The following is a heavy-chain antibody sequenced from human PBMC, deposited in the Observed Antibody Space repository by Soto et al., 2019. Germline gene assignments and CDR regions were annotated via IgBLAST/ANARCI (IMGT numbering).Heavy chain of an antibody. CDR2: IFYTGTT. CDR1: GGSISYNSYY. CDR3: ARLVVVAPVANA. Sequence: SETLSLTCSVSGGSISYNSYYWGWIRQPPGKGLGWVGGIFYTGTTYYSPSLKDRVTISVDTSKNSFSLNLTSVTAADTAVYFCARLVVVAPVANAWGQGTLVTVSS. V-gene: IGHV4-39*02. D-gene: IGHD2-2*01. J-gene: IGHJ5*02.